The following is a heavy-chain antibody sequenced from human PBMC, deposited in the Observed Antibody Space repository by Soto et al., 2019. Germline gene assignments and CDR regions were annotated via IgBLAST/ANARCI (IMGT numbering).Heavy chain of an antibody. Sequence: PSETLSLTCAVYGGSFSGYYWSWIRQPPGKGLEWIGEINHSGSTNYNPSLKSRVTISVDTSKHHFSLKLSSVTAADTDVYYCARGSIAAVHNWFDPWGQGTLVTVSS. CDR2: INHSGST. CDR1: GGSFSGYY. CDR3: ARGSIAAVHNWFDP. J-gene: IGHJ5*02. D-gene: IGHD6-6*01. V-gene: IGHV4-34*01.